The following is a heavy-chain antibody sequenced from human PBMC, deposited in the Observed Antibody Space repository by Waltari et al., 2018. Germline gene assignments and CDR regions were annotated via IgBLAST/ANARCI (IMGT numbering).Heavy chain of an antibody. Sequence: QVQLVQSGAEVKKPGASVNISCKTSEYTFTSSYIHWVRQAPGQGLEWMGIINPSGGSTIYEQKFQGRVTMTRDTSTSTVYMELSSLRSEDTAVYYCALDTGALWMDVWGQGTTVTVSS. CDR3: ALDTGALWMDV. D-gene: IGHD2-21*01. CDR2: INPSGGST. J-gene: IGHJ6*02. CDR1: EYTFTSSY. V-gene: IGHV1-46*01.